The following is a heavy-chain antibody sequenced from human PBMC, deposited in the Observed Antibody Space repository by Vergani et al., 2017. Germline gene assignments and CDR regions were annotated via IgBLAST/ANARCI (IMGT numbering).Heavy chain of an antibody. CDR1: GGSISSSSYY. CDR2: IYYSGST. CDR3: ARSRIAVAGTWFDP. Sequence: QLQLQESGPGLVKPSETLSLTCTVSGGSISSSSYYWGWIRQPPGKGLEWIGSIYYSGSTYYNPSLKRRVTISVDTSKNQFSLKLSSVTAADTAVYYCARSRIAVAGTWFDPWGQGTLVTVSS. V-gene: IGHV4-39*01. J-gene: IGHJ5*02. D-gene: IGHD6-19*01.